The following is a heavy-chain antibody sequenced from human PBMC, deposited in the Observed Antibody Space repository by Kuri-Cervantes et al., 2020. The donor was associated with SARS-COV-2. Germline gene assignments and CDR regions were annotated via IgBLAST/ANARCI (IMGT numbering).Heavy chain of an antibody. V-gene: IGHV4-61*02. CDR1: GGSISSGSYY. D-gene: IGHD3-3*01. CDR2: IYTSGST. Sequence: SETLSLTCTVSGGSISSGSYYWSWIRQPAGKGLEWIGRIYTSGSTNYNPSLKSRVTISVDTSENQFSLKLSSVTAADTAVYYCARELDDFWCGYSRRGYYYYYMDVWGKGTTVTVSS. CDR3: ARELDDFWCGYSRRGYYYYYMDV. J-gene: IGHJ6*03.